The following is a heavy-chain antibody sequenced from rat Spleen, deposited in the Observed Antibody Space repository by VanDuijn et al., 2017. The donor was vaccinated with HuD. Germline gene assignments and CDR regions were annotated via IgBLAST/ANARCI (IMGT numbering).Heavy chain of an antibody. CDR1: GFTFSNFG. V-gene: IGHV5-19*01. CDR2: ISVSGGST. CDR3: ATDLAYSSYMGYFDY. D-gene: IGHD1-2*01. J-gene: IGHJ2*01. Sequence: EVKLVESGGGLVQPGRSLKLSCAASGFTFSNFGMHWIRQAPTKGLEWVASISVSGGSTYYRDSVKGRFTISRDNAKSTLYLQMDSLRSEDTATYYCATDLAYSSYMGYFDYWGQGVMFTVSS.